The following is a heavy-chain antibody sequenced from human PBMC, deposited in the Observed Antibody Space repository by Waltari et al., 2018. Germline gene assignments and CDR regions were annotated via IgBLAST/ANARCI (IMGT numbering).Heavy chain of an antibody. CDR1: GYNFTGDY. CDR3: ARADIVVVVAAI. D-gene: IGHD2-15*01. V-gene: IGHV1-2*06. Sequence: QVQLVQSGAEVKKPGASAKVSCKASGYNFTGDYMYRVRQAPGQGLEWMGRSNPNSGGTNYAQKFQGRVTMTRDTSISTAYMELSRLRSDDTAVYYCARADIVVVVAAIWGQGTLVTVSS. CDR2: SNPNSGGT. J-gene: IGHJ4*02.